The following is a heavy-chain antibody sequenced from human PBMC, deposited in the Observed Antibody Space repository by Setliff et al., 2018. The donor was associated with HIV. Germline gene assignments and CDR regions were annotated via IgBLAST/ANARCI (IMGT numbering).Heavy chain of an antibody. CDR3: ARDPLVGAPDYFDY. J-gene: IGHJ4*02. CDR2: ISSGSSYI. CDR1: GFTFSSYR. D-gene: IGHD1-26*01. V-gene: IGHV3-21*06. Sequence: GGFLRLSCAASGFTFSSYRMNWVRQAPGKGLEWFSSISSGSSYIYYADSLKGRFIISRDNAKNSLYLQMNSLRAEDTAVYYCARDPLVGAPDYFDYWGQGTLVTVSS.